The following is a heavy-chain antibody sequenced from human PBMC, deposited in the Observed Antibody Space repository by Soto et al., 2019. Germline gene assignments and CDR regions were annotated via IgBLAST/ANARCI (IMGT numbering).Heavy chain of an antibody. CDR1: GGSISSYY. CDR2: IYYSGST. CDR3: ARDASSRAPNRDYYYYMDV. D-gene: IGHD3-10*01. J-gene: IGHJ6*03. Sequence: PSETLSLTCTVSGGSISSYYWSWLRQPPGKELKWIRYIYYSGSTNYNTSHKSRVTISVDTSKNQFSLKLSSVTAADTAEYYCARDASSRAPNRDYYYYMDVWGKGTTVTVSS. V-gene: IGHV4-59*01.